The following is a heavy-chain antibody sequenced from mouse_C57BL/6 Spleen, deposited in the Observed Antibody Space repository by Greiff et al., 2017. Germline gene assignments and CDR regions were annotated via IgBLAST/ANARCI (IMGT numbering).Heavy chain of an antibody. CDR1: GYAFSSSW. J-gene: IGHJ4*01. CDR2: IYPGDGDT. Sequence: QVQLQQSGPELVKPGASVKISCKASGYAFSSSWMNWVKQRPGKGLEWIGRIYPGDGDTNYNGKFKGKATLTADKSSSTAYMQLSSLTSEDSAVYFCARGSGRLYAMDYWGQGTSVTVSS. D-gene: IGHD1-3*01. V-gene: IGHV1-82*01. CDR3: ARGSGRLYAMDY.